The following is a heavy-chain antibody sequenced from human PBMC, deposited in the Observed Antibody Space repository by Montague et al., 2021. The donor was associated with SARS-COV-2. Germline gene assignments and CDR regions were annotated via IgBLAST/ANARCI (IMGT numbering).Heavy chain of an antibody. V-gene: IGHV4-39*01. CDR1: GDSISSSSYN. CDR3: TRHVHMTWHEPPPGFDY. Sequence: SETLSLTCTVSGDSISSSSYNWGWIRQPPGKGLEWIGSVHYSGRPYYXXXLKSRVTIYVDTSKNQLSLKLSSVTAADTAVYYCTRHVHMTWHEPPPGFDYWGQGTLVTVSS. CDR2: VHYSGRP. J-gene: IGHJ4*02. D-gene: IGHD1-1*01.